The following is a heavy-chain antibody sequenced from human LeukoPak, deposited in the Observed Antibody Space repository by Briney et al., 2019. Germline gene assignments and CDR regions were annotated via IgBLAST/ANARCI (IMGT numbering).Heavy chain of an antibody. CDR3: AREATGTEDSSGYYPQDAFDI. J-gene: IGHJ3*02. CDR1: GGSISSYY. D-gene: IGHD3-22*01. Sequence: SETLSLTCTVSGGSISSYYWSWIRQPPGKGLEWMWYIYYSGSTNYNPSLKSRVTISVDTSKNQFSLKLSSVTAADTAVYYCAREATGTEDSSGYYPQDAFDIWGQGTMVTVSS. CDR2: IYYSGST. V-gene: IGHV4-59*01.